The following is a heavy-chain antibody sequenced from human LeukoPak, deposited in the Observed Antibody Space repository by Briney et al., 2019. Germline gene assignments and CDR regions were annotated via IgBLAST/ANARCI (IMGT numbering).Heavy chain of an antibody. J-gene: IGHJ3*02. CDR3: AKSQFGGVIDGFDI. CDR1: GFTSSRYA. Sequence: TPRASSAASGFTSSRYAMSCGPHAPEEGLERVSAISVSGASTYYTDSVKVRFTISRDNSRNTLYVQMKSLRAEDTAVYYCAKSQFGGVIDGFDIWGQGTTVPHSS. CDR2: ISVSGAST. D-gene: IGHD3-16*01. V-gene: IGHV3-23*01.